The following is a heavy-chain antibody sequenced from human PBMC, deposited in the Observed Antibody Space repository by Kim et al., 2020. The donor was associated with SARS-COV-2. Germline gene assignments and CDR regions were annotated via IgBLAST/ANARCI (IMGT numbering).Heavy chain of an antibody. Sequence: SGPTLVKPTQTLTLTCTFSGFSLSTSGVGVGWIRQPPGKALEWLALIYWDDDKRYSPSLKSRLTITKDTSKNQVVLTMTNMDPVDTATYYCAHKGYCRGGSCYSVGNWFDPWGQGTLVTVSS. CDR2: IYWDDDK. J-gene: IGHJ5*02. CDR3: AHKGYCRGGSCYSVGNWFDP. D-gene: IGHD2-15*01. V-gene: IGHV2-5*02. CDR1: GFSLSTSGVG.